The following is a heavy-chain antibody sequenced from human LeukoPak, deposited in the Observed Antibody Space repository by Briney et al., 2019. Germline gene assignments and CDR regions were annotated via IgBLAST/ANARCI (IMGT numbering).Heavy chain of an antibody. V-gene: IGHV3-30*02. D-gene: IGHD2-15*01. CDR3: ARDSVVGYCSGGSCYGELDY. J-gene: IGHJ4*02. Sequence: GGSLRLSCAASGFTFSTHGMHWVRQAPGKGLEWVAFIRYDGINKYYADSVKGRFTISRDSFKNTLYLQMNSLRAEDTAVYYCARDSVVGYCSGGSCYGELDYWGQGTLVTVSS. CDR1: GFTFSTHG. CDR2: IRYDGINK.